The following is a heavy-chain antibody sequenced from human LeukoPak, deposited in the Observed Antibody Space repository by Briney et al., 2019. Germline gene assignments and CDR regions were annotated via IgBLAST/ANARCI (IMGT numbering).Heavy chain of an antibody. CDR1: GGSISSYY. Sequence: KPLETLSLTCTVSGGSISSYYWSWIRQPPGKGLEWIGYIYYSGSTNYNPSLKSRVTISVDTSKNQFSLKLSYVNAADTAVYYCARARGYYDSSGYYNFHYWYFDLWGRGTLVTVSS. D-gene: IGHD3-22*01. CDR2: IYYSGST. J-gene: IGHJ2*01. CDR3: ARARGYYDSSGYYNFHYWYFDL. V-gene: IGHV4-59*01.